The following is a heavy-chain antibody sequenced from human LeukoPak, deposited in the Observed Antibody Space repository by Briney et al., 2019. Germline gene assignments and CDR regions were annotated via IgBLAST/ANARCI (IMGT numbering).Heavy chain of an antibody. Sequence: GRSLGLSCAVSGFTFNSYGMHWVRQAPGKGLEWVAVIWYDGSNKYYADSVKGRFTISRDNSKNTLYLQMNSLRAEDTAVYYCARGGHYYDSSGYHHWGQGTLVTVSS. V-gene: IGHV3-33*01. J-gene: IGHJ4*02. D-gene: IGHD3-22*01. CDR2: IWYDGSNK. CDR1: GFTFNSYG. CDR3: ARGGHYYDSSGYHH.